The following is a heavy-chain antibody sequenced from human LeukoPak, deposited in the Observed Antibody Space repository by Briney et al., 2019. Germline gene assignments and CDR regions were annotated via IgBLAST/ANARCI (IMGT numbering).Heavy chain of an antibody. V-gene: IGHV3-48*01. J-gene: IGHJ4*02. CDR1: GFTFSSHS. CDR3: ARGAYYYED. D-gene: IGHD3-22*01. Sequence: GRSLRLSCAASGFTFSSHSMNWVRQAPGKGLEWVSYISSSSSTIYYADSVKGRFTISRDNAKNSLYLQMNSLRAEDTAVYYCARGAYYYEDWGQGTLVTVSS. CDR2: ISSSSSTI.